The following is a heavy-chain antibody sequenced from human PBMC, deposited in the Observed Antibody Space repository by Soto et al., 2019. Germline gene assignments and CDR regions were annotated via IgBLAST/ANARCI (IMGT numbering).Heavy chain of an antibody. CDR2: ISGSGGST. Sequence: AGGSLRLSCAASGFTFSSYAMSWVRQAPGKGLEWVSAISGSGGSTYYADSVKGRFTISRDNSKNTLYLQMNSLRAEDTAVYYCAKDYVVRWLNFLYEKDIYFDYWGQGTLVTVSS. CDR3: AKDYVVRWLNFLYEKDIYFDY. V-gene: IGHV3-23*01. J-gene: IGHJ4*02. CDR1: GFTFSSYA. D-gene: IGHD2-15*01.